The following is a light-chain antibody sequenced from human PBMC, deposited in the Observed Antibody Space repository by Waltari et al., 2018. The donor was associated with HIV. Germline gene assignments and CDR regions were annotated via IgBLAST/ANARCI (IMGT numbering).Light chain of an antibody. V-gene: IGKV1-39*01. CDR1: QSISTY. CDR2: AAS. J-gene: IGKJ5*01. CDR3: QQSYSTPRIT. Sequence: DIQMTQSPSSLSASVGDRVTITCRASQSISTYLNWYQQKPGKAPNLLIYAASSLQSGVPSRFSDSGSGTDFTLTISSLQPEDFATYYCQQSYSTPRITFGQGTRLEIK.